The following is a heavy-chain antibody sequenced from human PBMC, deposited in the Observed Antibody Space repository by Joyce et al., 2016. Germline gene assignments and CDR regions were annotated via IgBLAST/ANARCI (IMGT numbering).Heavy chain of an antibody. Sequence: QVQLVQSGAEVKQPGASVKVSCKASGYTFTGYFLHWVRQAPGQGLEWMGWVNPNSGGTNYAQRFQGRVTMTRATSINTAYLELSRLTSDDTAVYYCARGRQRRLDAFDIWGQGTMVTVSS. J-gene: IGHJ3*02. CDR2: VNPNSGGT. D-gene: IGHD5-24*01. V-gene: IGHV1-2*02. CDR1: GYTFTGYF. CDR3: ARGRQRRLDAFDI.